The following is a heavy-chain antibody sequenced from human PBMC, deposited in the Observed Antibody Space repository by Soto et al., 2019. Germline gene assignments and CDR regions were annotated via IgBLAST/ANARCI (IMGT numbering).Heavy chain of an antibody. CDR2: IYYSGST. J-gene: IGHJ4*02. CDR3: ARQDIVVVVAATQVDY. CDR1: GGSISSSSYY. D-gene: IGHD2-15*01. V-gene: IGHV4-39*01. Sequence: ETLSLTCTVSGGSISSSSYYWGWIRQPPGKGLEWIGSIYYSGSTYYNPSLKSRVTISVDTSKNQFSLKLSSVTAADTAVYYCARQDIVVVVAATQVDYWGQGTLVTVSS.